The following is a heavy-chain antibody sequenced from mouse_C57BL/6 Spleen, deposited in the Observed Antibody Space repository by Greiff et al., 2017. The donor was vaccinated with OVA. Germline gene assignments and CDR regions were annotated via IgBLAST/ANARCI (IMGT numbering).Heavy chain of an antibody. V-gene: IGHV8-8*01. CDR1: GFSMSTFGMG. Sequence: VKLVESGPGLLQPSQTLSLTCSFSGFSMSTFGMGVGWLRQPSGMGLEWLAQIWWDDDKYYNTALKRRLTNAKDTSKNQVFLKIANVDTADTATYYCARMKKITTVVANWYCDVWGTGTTVTVAA. CDR2: IWWDDDK. J-gene: IGHJ1*03. CDR3: ARMKKITTVVANWYCDV. D-gene: IGHD1-1*01.